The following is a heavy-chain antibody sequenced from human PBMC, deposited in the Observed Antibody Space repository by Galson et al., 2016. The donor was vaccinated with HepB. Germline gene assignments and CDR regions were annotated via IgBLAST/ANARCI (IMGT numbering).Heavy chain of an antibody. J-gene: IGHJ4*02. V-gene: IGHV1-18*01. CDR2: INTYNGKT. Sequence: SVKVSCKASDYTFTSYRISWVRQAPGQGLEWMGWINTYNGKTFSSEKMQGRVTMTTDTSTRTAYMELHNLRSDDTAVYYCARHLWLGDFDNWGQGTLVTVSS. CDR1: DYTFTSYR. D-gene: IGHD6-19*01. CDR3: ARHLWLGDFDN.